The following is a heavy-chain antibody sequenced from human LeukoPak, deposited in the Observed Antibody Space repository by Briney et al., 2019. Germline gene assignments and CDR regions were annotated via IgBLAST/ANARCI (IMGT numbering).Heavy chain of an antibody. CDR2: IYTSGST. V-gene: IGHV4-4*07. CDR3: ARDKERWLQSTYFDY. J-gene: IGHJ4*02. CDR1: GGSISSYY. D-gene: IGHD5-24*01. Sequence: SETLSLTCTVSGGSISSYYWSWIRQPAGKGLEWIGRIYTSGSTNYNPSLKSRVTMSVDTSKNQFSLKLSSVTAADTAVYYCARDKERWLQSTYFDYWGQGTLVTVSS.